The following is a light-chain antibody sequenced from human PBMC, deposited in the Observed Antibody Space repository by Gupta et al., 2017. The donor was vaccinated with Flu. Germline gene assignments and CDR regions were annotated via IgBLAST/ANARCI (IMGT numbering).Light chain of an antibody. J-gene: IGLJ3*02. V-gene: IGLV2-23*02. CDR3: CTFAGSSTWV. CDR1: SSDVGSYNL. Sequence: QSALPQPASVSGSPGQSITISCTGTSSDVGSYNLVSWYQQHPGKAPKLMIYEVIKRPSGVSNRFSGSKSGNTASLTISGLQAEDEAEYYCCTFAGSSTWVFGGGTKLTVL. CDR2: EVI.